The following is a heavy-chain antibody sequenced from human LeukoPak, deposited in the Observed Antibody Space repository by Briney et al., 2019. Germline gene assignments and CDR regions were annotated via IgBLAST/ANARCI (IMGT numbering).Heavy chain of an antibody. Sequence: ASVKLSCKASGYTFTCYYMHWVRQAPGQGLEWMGWINPNSGGTNYAQKFQGRVTMTRDTSISTDYMELSRLRSADTAVYYCAAEEVAADAFYIWGQGTMVT. J-gene: IGHJ3*02. CDR1: GYTFTCYY. CDR3: AAEEVAADAFYI. CDR2: INPNSGGT. V-gene: IGHV1-2*02. D-gene: IGHD5-12*01.